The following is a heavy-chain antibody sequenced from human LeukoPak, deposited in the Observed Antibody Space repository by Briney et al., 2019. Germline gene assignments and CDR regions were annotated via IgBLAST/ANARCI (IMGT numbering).Heavy chain of an antibody. V-gene: IGHV4-4*07. J-gene: IGHJ4*02. CDR1: GGSISNYH. CDR2: IHTSGST. D-gene: IGHD6-19*01. CDR3: ASRDISSGWSFDY. Sequence: PSETLSLTCTVSGGSISNYHWSWIRQPAGKGLEWIGQIHTSGSTNYNPPLKSRVTMSIDTTEDQVSLTIRSVTAADTAFYYCASRDISSGWSFDYWSQSTPVTVSS.